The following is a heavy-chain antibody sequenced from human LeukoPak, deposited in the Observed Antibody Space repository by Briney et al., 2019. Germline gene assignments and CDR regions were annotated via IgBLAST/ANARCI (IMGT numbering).Heavy chain of an antibody. V-gene: IGHV4-59*01. CDR2: IYYSGNT. J-gene: IGHJ4*02. CDR3: ARSWGVQQLVMDY. Sequence: SETLSLTCTVPGGSIRSYYWSWVRQPPGKGLEWIGHIYYSGNTNYNSSLKSRVTISVDTSKSQFSLKMKSVTAADTAVYFCARSWGVQQLVMDYWGQGILVTVSS. D-gene: IGHD1-1*01. CDR1: GGSIRSYY.